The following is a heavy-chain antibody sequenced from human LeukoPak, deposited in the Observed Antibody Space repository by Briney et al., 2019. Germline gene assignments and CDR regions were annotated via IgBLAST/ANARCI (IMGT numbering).Heavy chain of an antibody. Sequence: PGGSLRLSCAASGFTFSSYSMNWVRQAPGKGLEWVSYISSSSSTIYYADSVKGRFTISRDNAKNSLYLQMNSLRAEDTAVYYCARGGSGGYYSLDCWGQGTLVTVSS. CDR3: ARGGSGGYYSLDC. CDR1: GFTFSSYS. V-gene: IGHV3-48*04. CDR2: ISSSSSTI. J-gene: IGHJ4*02. D-gene: IGHD3-22*01.